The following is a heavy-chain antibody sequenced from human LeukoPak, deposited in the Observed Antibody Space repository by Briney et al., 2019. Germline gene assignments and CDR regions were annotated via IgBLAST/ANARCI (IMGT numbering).Heavy chain of an antibody. Sequence: GGSLRLSCAASGFTFSIYAMSWVRQAPGKGLEWVSAISGSGGTAYYADSVKGRFTISRDNSKNTLYLQMNSLRAEDTAVYYCARDRGLLHYDFWSGPFDYWGQGTLVTVSS. J-gene: IGHJ4*02. D-gene: IGHD3-3*01. CDR3: ARDRGLLHYDFWSGPFDY. CDR1: GFTFSIYA. CDR2: ISGSGGTA. V-gene: IGHV3-23*01.